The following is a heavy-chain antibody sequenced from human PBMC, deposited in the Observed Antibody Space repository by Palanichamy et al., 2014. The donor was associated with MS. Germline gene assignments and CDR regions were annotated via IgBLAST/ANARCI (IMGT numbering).Heavy chain of an antibody. CDR3: ARDDYGSGTSAYGMDV. CDR2: IYPRGIT. J-gene: IGHJ6*02. D-gene: IGHD3-10*01. Sequence: QVQLQESGPGLVKPSETLSLTCTVSGGSIRGYYWSWIRQPAGKGLEWIGRIYPRGITNHSPSLKSRVTMSIDTSKNQFSLNLSSVTAADTAVYYCARDDYGSGTSAYGMDVWGQGTTVTVSS. CDR1: GGSIRGYY. V-gene: IGHV4-4*07.